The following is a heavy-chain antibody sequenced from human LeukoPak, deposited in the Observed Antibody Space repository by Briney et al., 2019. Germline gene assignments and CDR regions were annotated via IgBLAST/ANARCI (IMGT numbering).Heavy chain of an antibody. CDR3: AREVDFGYSSSWYYYYGMDV. D-gene: IGHD6-13*01. CDR2: INHSGST. Sequence: SETLSLTCAVYGGSFSGYYWSWIRQPPGKGLEWIGEINHSGSTNYNPSLKSRVTISVDTFKNQFSLKLSSVTAADTAVYYCAREVDFGYSSSWYYYYGMDVWGQGTTVTVSS. CDR1: GGSFSGYY. V-gene: IGHV4-34*01. J-gene: IGHJ6*02.